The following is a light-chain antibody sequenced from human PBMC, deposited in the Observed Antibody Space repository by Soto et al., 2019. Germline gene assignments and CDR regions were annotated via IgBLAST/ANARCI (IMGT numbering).Light chain of an antibody. V-gene: IGKV3-15*01. CDR2: GAS. J-gene: IGKJ1*01. CDR3: KQYKEWPPFT. CDR1: QYVSNK. Sequence: EIVMTQSPATLSVSPGETATLSCRASQYVSNKVAWYQQKPGQAPSLLILGASTRATGVPARFSGSGSGTEFTLSISSLQSEDFAVYYCKQYKEWPPFTFGQGTKVDI.